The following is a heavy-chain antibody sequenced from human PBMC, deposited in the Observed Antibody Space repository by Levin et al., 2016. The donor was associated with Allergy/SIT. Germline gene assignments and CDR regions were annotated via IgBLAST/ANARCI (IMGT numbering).Heavy chain of an antibody. V-gene: IGHV1-69*01. J-gene: IGHJ4*02. Sequence: WVRQAPGQGLEWMGGIIPIFGTANYAQKFQGRVTITADESTSTAYMELSRLRSDDTAVYYCARGPLRGIVLMVYAPTDYWGQGTLVTVSS. CDR2: IIPIFGTA. CDR3: ARGPLRGIVLMVYAPTDY. D-gene: IGHD2-8*01.